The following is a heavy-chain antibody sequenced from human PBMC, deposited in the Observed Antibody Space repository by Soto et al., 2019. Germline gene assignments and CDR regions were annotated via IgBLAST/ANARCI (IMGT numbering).Heavy chain of an antibody. V-gene: IGHV3-30*18. CDR2: ISYDGSNK. Sequence: PGGSLRLSCAASGFTFSSYGMHWLRQAPGKGLEWVEVISYDGSNKYYADSVKGLFTISRDNSKNTLYLQMNSLRADDTAVYYCAKESHYYDSSGPPWGQGTLVTVSS. CDR1: GFTFSSYG. CDR3: AKESHYYDSSGPP. D-gene: IGHD3-22*01. J-gene: IGHJ5*02.